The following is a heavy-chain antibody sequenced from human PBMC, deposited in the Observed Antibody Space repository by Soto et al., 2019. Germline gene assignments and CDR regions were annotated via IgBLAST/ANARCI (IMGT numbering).Heavy chain of an antibody. CDR1: GFTFSSYS. CDR3: ARELSIAAAANWFDP. Sequence: PGGSLRLSCAASGFTFSSYSMNWVRQAPGKGLEWVSSISSSSSYIYYADSVKGRFTISRDNAKNSLYLQMNSLRAEDTAVYYCARELSIAAAANWFDPWGQGTLVTVSS. V-gene: IGHV3-21*01. J-gene: IGHJ5*02. D-gene: IGHD6-13*01. CDR2: ISSSSSYI.